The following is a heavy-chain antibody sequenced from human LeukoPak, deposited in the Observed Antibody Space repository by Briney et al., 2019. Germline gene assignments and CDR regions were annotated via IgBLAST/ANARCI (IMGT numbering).Heavy chain of an antibody. CDR2: IYYSGST. CDR1: GGSISSSDSY. CDR3: ARALRAYYYMDV. J-gene: IGHJ6*03. Sequence: PSETLSLTCTVSGGSISSSDSYWDWIRQPPGKGLEWIASIYYSGSTYYNQSLQNRVTISLDRPKNQFSLTLSSVTAADTAVYYCARALRAYYYMDVWGKGTTVTVSS. V-gene: IGHV4-39*07.